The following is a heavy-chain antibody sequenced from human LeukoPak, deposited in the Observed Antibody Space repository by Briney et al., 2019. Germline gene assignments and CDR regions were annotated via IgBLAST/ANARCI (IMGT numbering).Heavy chain of an antibody. J-gene: IGHJ4*02. CDR3: ARSISVTTRSDFDY. CDR1: GFSFSNFG. CDR2: IRYDGSAQ. D-gene: IGHD4-17*01. V-gene: IGHV3-30*02. Sequence: GGSLRLSCGATGFSFSNFGMHWVRQAPGKGLEWEAYIRYDGSAQYYVDSVKGRFTISRDNSKRTLYLQMNSLRAEDTAVYYCARSISVTTRSDFDYWGQGTLVTVSS.